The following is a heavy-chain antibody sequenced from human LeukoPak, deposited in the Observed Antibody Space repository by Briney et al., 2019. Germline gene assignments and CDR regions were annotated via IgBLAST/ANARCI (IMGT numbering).Heavy chain of an antibody. CDR3: ARVSRWAGTWYYFDS. V-gene: IGHV4-39*07. D-gene: IGHD6-19*01. CDR2: IYYSGRT. CDR1: GCSISSSSHY. Sequence: SETLSLTSTVSGCSISSSSHYWGCTRQPPGKGLEWIGSIYYSGRTFYNPSLKSRVTMSVDTSKNQFSLKLNSVTAADTAVYYCARVSRWAGTWYYFDSWGQGILVTVSS. J-gene: IGHJ4*02.